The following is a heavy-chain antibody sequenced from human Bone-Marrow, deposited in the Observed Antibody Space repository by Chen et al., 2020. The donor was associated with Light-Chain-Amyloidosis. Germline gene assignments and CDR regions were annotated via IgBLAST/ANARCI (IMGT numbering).Heavy chain of an antibody. CDR2: MNPNSGNT. Sequence: QVQLVQSGAEVKKPGASVKVSCKASGYTFTSYDINWVRQATGQGLEWMGWMNPNSGNTGYAQKFQGRVTRTRNTSRSTAYMGLSSLRSEDTAVYYCARGRPIAAAEDGIDPWGQGTLVTVSS. J-gene: IGHJ5*02. CDR3: ARGRPIAAAEDGIDP. D-gene: IGHD6-13*01. V-gene: IGHV1-8*01. CDR1: GYTFTSYD.